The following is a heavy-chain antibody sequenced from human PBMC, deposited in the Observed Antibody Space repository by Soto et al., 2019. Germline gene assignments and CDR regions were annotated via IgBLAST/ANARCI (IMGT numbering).Heavy chain of an antibody. CDR3: ARRPITAAGYYYYGMDV. Sequence: PGESLKISCKGSGYSFTSYWISWVRQMPGKGLEWVGRIDPSDSYTNYSPSFQGHVTISADKSISTAYLQWSSLKASDTAMYYCARRPITAAGYYYYGMDVWGQGTTVTVSS. CDR2: IDPSDSYT. V-gene: IGHV5-10-1*01. D-gene: IGHD6-13*01. CDR1: GYSFTSYW. J-gene: IGHJ6*02.